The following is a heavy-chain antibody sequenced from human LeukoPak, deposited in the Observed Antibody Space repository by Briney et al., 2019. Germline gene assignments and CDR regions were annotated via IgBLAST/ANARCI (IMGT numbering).Heavy chain of an antibody. CDR1: GFTFSSYG. Sequence: GGSLRLSCAASGFTFSSYGMHWVRQAPGKGLEWVAVTWYDGSNKYYADSVRGRFTISRDNSKNTLYLQMNSLRAEDTAVYYCAREHAFDIWGQGTMVTVSS. V-gene: IGHV3-33*01. CDR2: TWYDGSNK. J-gene: IGHJ3*02. CDR3: AREHAFDI.